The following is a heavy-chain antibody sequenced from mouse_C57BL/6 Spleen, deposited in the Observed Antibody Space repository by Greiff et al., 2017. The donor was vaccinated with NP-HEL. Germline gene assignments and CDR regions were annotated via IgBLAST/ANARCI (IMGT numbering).Heavy chain of an antibody. D-gene: IGHD1-1*01. CDR2: IYPGSGST. Sequence: VQLQQPGAELVKPGASVKMSCKASGYTFTSYWITWVKQRPGQGLEWIGDIYPGSGSTNYNEKFKSKATLTVDTSSSTAYKQLSSLTSEDSAVYYGARNPTYYGSSYHYWGQGTTLTVST. J-gene: IGHJ2*01. CDR1: GYTFTSYW. CDR3: ARNPTYYGSSYHY. V-gene: IGHV1-55*01.